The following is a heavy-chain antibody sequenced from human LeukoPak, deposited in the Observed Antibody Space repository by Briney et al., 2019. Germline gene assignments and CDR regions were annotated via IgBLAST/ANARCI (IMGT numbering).Heavy chain of an antibody. CDR3: ARAGHNADDAMLHLRD. CDR2: IIPLFGTA. J-gene: IGHJ4*02. CDR1: GGTFNIYA. D-gene: IGHD2-15*01. Sequence: SVKVSCKASGGTFNIYAITWVRQAPGQGLEWMGGIIPLFGTAKYAQKVQGRVSITADKSTSTAYMELSSLRSEDTAVYYCARAGHNADDAMLHLRDWGQGTLVTVSS. V-gene: IGHV1-69*06.